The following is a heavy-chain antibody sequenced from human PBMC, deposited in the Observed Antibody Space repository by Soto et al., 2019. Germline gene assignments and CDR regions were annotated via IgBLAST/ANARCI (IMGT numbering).Heavy chain of an antibody. D-gene: IGHD5-12*01. CDR2: ISAYNGNT. V-gene: IGHV1-18*01. CDR1: GYTFTSYG. CDR3: ARDLVDIVATPFYYYYGMDV. J-gene: IGHJ6*02. Sequence: GASVKVSCKASGYTFTSYGISWVRQAPGQGLEWMGWISAYNGNTNYAQKLQGRVTMTTDTSTSTAYMELRSLRSDDTAVYYCARDLVDIVATPFYYYYGMDVWGQGTMVTVSS.